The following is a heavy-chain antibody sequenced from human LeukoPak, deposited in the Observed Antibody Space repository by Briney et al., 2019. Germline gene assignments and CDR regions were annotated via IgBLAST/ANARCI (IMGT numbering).Heavy chain of an antibody. CDR1: GYTFTGYY. D-gene: IGHD3-22*01. CDR2: INPNSGGT. CDR3: ARDIVGIGYYDSSGHEDY. J-gene: IGHJ4*02. V-gene: IGHV1-2*06. Sequence: ASVKVSCKASGYTFTGYYMHWVRQAPGQGLEWMGRINPNSGGTNYAQKFQGRVTTTRDTSISTAYMELSRLRSDDTAVYYCARDIVGIGYYDSSGHEDYWGQGSLVTVSS.